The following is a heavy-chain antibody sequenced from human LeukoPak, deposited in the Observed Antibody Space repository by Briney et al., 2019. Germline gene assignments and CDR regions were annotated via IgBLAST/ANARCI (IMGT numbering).Heavy chain of an antibody. J-gene: IGHJ4*02. Sequence: SGGSLRLSCAASGFAFSSYWMSWVRQAPGKGLEWVANINQDGSEKYYVDSVKGRFTVSRDNAKNSLSLQMNSLRAEDTAVYYCARDKSYGDSEDYWGQGTLVTVSS. CDR1: GFAFSSYW. V-gene: IGHV3-7*05. D-gene: IGHD4-17*01. CDR3: ARDKSYGDSEDY. CDR2: INQDGSEK.